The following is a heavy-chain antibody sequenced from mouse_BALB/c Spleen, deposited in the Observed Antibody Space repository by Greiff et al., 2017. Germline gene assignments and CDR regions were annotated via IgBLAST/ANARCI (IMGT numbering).Heavy chain of an antibody. CDR1: GFTFSSYA. CDR2: ISSGGSYT. CDR3: AGITTVVGRDY. J-gene: IGHJ2*01. Sequence: VQGVESGGGLVKPGGSLKLSCAASGFTFSSYAMSWVRQTPEKRLEWVATISSGGSYTYYPDSVKGRFTISRDNAKNTLYLQMSSLRSEDTAMYYCAGITTVVGRDYWGQGTTLTVSS. D-gene: IGHD1-1*01. V-gene: IGHV5-9-3*01.